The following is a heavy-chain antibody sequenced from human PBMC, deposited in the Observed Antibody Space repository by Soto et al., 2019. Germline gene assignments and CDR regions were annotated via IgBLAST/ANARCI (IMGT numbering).Heavy chain of an antibody. CDR3: ARGVVGESRYIDY. CDR1: GFTFSAYS. CDR2: ISSSSSNT. Sequence: EVQLVESGGGLVQPGGSLRLSCAASGFTFSAYSMNWVRQAPGKGLEWVSDISSSSSNTYYADSVKGRFTISRDNAKNSVYLQMNSLRADDTAVSHCARGVVGESRYIDYWGQATLVTVSS. D-gene: IGHD2-2*01. J-gene: IGHJ4*02. V-gene: IGHV3-48*01.